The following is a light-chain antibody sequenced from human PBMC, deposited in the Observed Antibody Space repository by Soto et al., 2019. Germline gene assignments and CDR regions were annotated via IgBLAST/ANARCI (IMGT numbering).Light chain of an antibody. CDR1: QSVSSSY. V-gene: IGKV3-20*01. Sequence: EIVLTQSPGTLSLSPGERATLSCRASQSVSSSYLAWYQQKPGQAPRLLIYGASSRATGIPDRFSGSGSGTDFTLTISRLEPEDFAVYYCQQYGSSPHGGFTFGPGTKVDIK. CDR3: QQYGSSPHGGFT. J-gene: IGKJ3*01. CDR2: GAS.